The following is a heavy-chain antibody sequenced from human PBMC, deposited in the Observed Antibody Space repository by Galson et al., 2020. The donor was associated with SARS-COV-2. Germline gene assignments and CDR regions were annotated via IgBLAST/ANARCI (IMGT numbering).Heavy chain of an antibody. J-gene: IGHJ3*02. V-gene: IGHV4-31*03. CDR3: ARAPRNTIFGVVSAFDI. Sequence: ETSETLSLTCTVSGGSISSGGYYWSWIRQHPGKGLEWIGYIYYSGSTYYNPSLKSRVTISVDTSKNQFSLELSSVTAADTAVYYCARAPRNTIFGVVSAFDIWGQGTMVTVSS. CDR1: GGSISSGGYY. D-gene: IGHD3-3*01. CDR2: IYYSGST.